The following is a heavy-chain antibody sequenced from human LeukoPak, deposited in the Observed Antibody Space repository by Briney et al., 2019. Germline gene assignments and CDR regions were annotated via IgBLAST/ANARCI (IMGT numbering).Heavy chain of an antibody. CDR2: ISAYNGNT. V-gene: IGHV1-18*04. Sequence: GASVKVSCKASGYTFTSYYMHWVRQAPGQGLEWMGWISAYNGNTNYPQKLQGRVTMTTDTSTSTAYMELRSLRSDDTAVYYCARRVVYDGLVDYWGQGTLVTVSS. D-gene: IGHD1-1*01. J-gene: IGHJ4*02. CDR1: GYTFTSYY. CDR3: ARRVVYDGLVDY.